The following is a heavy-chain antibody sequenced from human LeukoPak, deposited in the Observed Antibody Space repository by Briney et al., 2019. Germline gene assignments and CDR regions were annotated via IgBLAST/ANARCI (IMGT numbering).Heavy chain of an antibody. J-gene: IGHJ4*02. CDR1: GFTFSSYG. CDR2: IWYDGSNK. V-gene: IGHV3-33*06. D-gene: IGHD6-13*01. Sequence: GGSLRLSCAASGFTFSSYGMHWVRQAPGKGLEWVAVIWYDGSNKYYADSVRGRFTISRDNSKNTLYLQMNSLRAEDTAVYYCAKDLNAAAPGYWGQGTLVTVSS. CDR3: AKDLNAAAPGY.